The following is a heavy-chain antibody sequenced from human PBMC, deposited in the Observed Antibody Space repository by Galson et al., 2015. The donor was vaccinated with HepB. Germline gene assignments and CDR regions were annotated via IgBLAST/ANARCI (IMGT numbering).Heavy chain of an antibody. D-gene: IGHD3-22*01. J-gene: IGHJ3*01. CDR3: ATTKFGSRSYWTFEV. Sequence: SLRLSCAASDSTFSSYTINWVRQTPGKMLQWVSYISTNGATIHYADSVKGRFTIARDNAKNTIGLQMNSLRAEDTAVHYCATTKFGSRSYWTFEVWGQGTLVTVAS. V-gene: IGHV3-48*04. CDR1: DSTFSSYT. CDR2: ISTNGATI.